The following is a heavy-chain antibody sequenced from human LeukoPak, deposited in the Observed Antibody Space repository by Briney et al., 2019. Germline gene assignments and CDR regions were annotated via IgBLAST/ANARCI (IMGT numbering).Heavy chain of an antibody. V-gene: IGHV3-21*01. CDR1: GFTFSVRG. D-gene: IGHD6-19*01. CDR2: IPSSGNDI. J-gene: IGHJ6*02. CDR3: SRDGSGWSRGV. Sequence: KSGGSLRLSCAASGFTFSVRGMTWVRQAPGKGLEWVSTIPSSGNDIYYADLVKGRFTTSRDNAKNSVYLQMNSLTADDTAVYYCSRDGSGWSRGVWGQGTTVIVSS.